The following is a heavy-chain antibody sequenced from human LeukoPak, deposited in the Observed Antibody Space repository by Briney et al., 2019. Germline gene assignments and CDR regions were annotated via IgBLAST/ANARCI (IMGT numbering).Heavy chain of an antibody. D-gene: IGHD1-26*01. CDR3: AKGRTLVGGSTRSYDY. CDR2: ISGSDGST. V-gene: IGHV3-23*01. J-gene: IGHJ4*02. Sequence: GGSLRLSCVASGFTFTGHSMHWVRQAPGKGLEWVSAISGSDGSTYYADSVKGRFTISRDNYKNTLYLQMNSLRVEDTAVYYCAKGRTLVGGSTRSYDYWGQGTLVTVSS. CDR1: GFTFTGHS.